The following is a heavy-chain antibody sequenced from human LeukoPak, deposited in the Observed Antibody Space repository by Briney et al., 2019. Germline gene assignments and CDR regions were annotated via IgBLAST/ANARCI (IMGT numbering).Heavy chain of an antibody. CDR1: RSSFINCW. V-gene: IGHV3-74*01. CDR3: ARDIVSGSGSLDY. J-gene: IGHJ4*02. Sequence: GGTLRLSCAASRSSFINCWMHKVRQAPGKGLVWVSRVKRDGSNPSYADSVKGRFTISRDNAENMLYLQMNTLGAEGTAVYYCARDIVSGSGSLDYWGQGTLVTVSS. D-gene: IGHD3-10*01. CDR2: VKRDGSNP.